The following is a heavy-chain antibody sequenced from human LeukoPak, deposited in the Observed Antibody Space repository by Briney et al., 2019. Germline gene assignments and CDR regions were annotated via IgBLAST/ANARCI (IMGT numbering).Heavy chain of an antibody. Sequence: SETVSLTCAVYGGSFSGYHWSWLRQPPGKALEGIGKVNDSGSTKYNLSLKSRVTISLGTSKTQSSLNLRSVTAADTAVYYCARARRDYGRSFDYWGQGTLVTVSS. CDR3: ARARRDYGRSFDY. D-gene: IGHD4-17*01. CDR1: GGSFSGYH. V-gene: IGHV4-34*01. J-gene: IGHJ4*02. CDR2: VNDSGST.